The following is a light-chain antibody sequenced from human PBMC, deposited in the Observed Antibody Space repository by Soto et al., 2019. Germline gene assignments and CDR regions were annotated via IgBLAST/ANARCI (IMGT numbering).Light chain of an antibody. CDR3: QQFIDGWT. V-gene: IGKV1-5*01. J-gene: IGKJ1*01. Sequence: IQMTQYPSTLSASIGDIVTITCRSSQSINNRLAWYQQMPGKAPNLLIYDASSLESGVPSRFRGSGSETEFTLTISGLQPDDFATYYCQQFIDGWTFGQGTKVDIK. CDR2: DAS. CDR1: QSINNR.